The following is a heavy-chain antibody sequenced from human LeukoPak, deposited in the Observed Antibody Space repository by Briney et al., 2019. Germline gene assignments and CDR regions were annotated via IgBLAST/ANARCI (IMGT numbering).Heavy chain of an antibody. CDR1: GFTFSSYW. V-gene: IGHV3-7*01. J-gene: IGHJ3*02. CDR3: ARWCSMGTVLRFLEWHAFDI. Sequence: GGSLRLSCAASGFTFSSYWMSWVRQAPGKGLEWVANIKQDGSEKYYVDSVKGRFTISRGNAKNSLYLQMNSLGAEDTAVYYCARWCSMGTVLRFLEWHAFDIWGQGTMVTVSS. CDR2: IKQDGSEK. D-gene: IGHD3-3*01.